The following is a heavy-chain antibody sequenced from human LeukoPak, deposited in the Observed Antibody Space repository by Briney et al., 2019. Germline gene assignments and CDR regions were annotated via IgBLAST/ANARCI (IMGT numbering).Heavy chain of an antibody. CDR3: AKDSGPYTSGYYGH. Sequence: GSLRLSCAASGFTFSSYAMSWVRQAPGKRLEWVSAISGGGGTTYYADSVEGRFTISRDNSKNTLFLQMNSLRAEDTAVYYCAKDSGPYTSGYYGHWGQGTLVTVSS. D-gene: IGHD3-22*01. J-gene: IGHJ4*02. CDR1: GFTFSSYA. CDR2: ISGGGGTT. V-gene: IGHV3-23*01.